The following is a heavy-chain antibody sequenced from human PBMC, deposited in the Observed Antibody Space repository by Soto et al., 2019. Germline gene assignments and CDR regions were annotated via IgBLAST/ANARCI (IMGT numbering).Heavy chain of an antibody. D-gene: IGHD2-2*01. Sequence: QVQLVQSGAEVKKPGSSVKVSCNASGGTFSSYTINWVRQAPGQGLEWMGRIIPMHNIRNYAQKFQDRVTLTAAHSTSTVYMELSSLRSDDTAVYYCARSGICTAASCFRPADHWGQGVLVTVSS. CDR2: IIPMHNIR. CDR1: GGTFSSYT. J-gene: IGHJ4*02. V-gene: IGHV1-69*02. CDR3: ARSGICTAASCFRPADH.